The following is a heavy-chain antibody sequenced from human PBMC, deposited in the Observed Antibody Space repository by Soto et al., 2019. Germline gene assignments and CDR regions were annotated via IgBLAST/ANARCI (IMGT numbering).Heavy chain of an antibody. CDR3: ARDSTYYYDSSGYGLSDY. D-gene: IGHD3-22*01. Sequence: QVQLVQSGAEVKKPGSSVKVSCKASGGTFSSYAISWVRQAPGQGLEWMGGIIPIFGTANYAQKFQGRVTITADESTSTAYMELSSLRSEDTAVYDCARDSTYYYDSSGYGLSDYWGQGTLVTVSS. CDR2: IIPIFGTA. V-gene: IGHV1-69*01. J-gene: IGHJ4*02. CDR1: GGTFSSYA.